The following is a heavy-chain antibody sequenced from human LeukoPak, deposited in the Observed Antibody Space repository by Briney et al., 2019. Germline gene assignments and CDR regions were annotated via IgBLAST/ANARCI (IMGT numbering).Heavy chain of an antibody. D-gene: IGHD6-13*01. CDR1: GFTFDDYA. J-gene: IGHJ4*02. CDR2: IRWDGGST. Sequence: GGSLRLSCAVSGFTFDDYALHWVRRAPGKGLEWDSLIRWDGGSTHYADSVKGRFTISRDNSKNSLYLQMNSLRAEDTALYYCAKDIRGSTSWYGLDYWGQGTLVTVSS. CDR3: AKDIRGSTSWYGLDY. V-gene: IGHV3-43D*03.